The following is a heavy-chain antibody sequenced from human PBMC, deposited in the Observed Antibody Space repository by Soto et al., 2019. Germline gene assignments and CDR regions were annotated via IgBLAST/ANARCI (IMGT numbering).Heavy chain of an antibody. CDR1: GLTFSSYG. V-gene: IGHV3-30*03. Sequence: GGALRLSYAPSGLTFSSYGMHWVRQAPGKGLEWVAVISYDGSNTYYGDSVERLFIISRDNSKNTLYLQMNSLRAEYRAVYYCTAPSPYGDYVSLGDNRYYYYGRDVWGQGTTVTVSS. J-gene: IGHJ6*02. D-gene: IGHD4-17*01. CDR3: TAPSPYGDYVSLGDNRYYYYGRDV. CDR2: ISYDGSNT.